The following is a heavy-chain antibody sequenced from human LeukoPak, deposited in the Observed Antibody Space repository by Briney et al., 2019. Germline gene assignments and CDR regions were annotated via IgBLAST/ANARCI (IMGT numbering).Heavy chain of an antibody. CDR3: ARKEVAYYDNV. Sequence: GGSLRLSCAASGFTVSSNYMSWVRQAPGKGLERVSVIYSGGTTYYADSVKGRFTISRDNSKNTLYLQMNSLRVEDTAVYYCARKEVAYYDNVWGQGTLVTVSS. CDR2: IYSGGTT. D-gene: IGHD3-22*01. V-gene: IGHV3-66*01. CDR1: GFTVSSNY. J-gene: IGHJ4*02.